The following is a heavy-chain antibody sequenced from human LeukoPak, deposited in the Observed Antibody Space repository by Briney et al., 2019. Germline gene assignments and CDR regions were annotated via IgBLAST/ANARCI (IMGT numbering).Heavy chain of an antibody. J-gene: IGHJ3*02. D-gene: IGHD2-8*01. CDR3: ARDQGRYCTNGVCVHDAFDI. Sequence: SETLSLTCTVSGGSISSYYWSWIRQPPGKGLEWIGYIYYSGSTNYNPSLKSRVTISVDTSKNQFSLKLSSVTAADTAVYYCARDQGRYCTNGVCVHDAFDIWGQGTMVTVSS. CDR1: GGSISSYY. CDR2: IYYSGST. V-gene: IGHV4-59*12.